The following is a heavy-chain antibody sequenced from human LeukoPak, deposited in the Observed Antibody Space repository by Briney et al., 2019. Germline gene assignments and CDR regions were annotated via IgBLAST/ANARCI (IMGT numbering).Heavy chain of an antibody. Sequence: GGSLRLSCAASGFTFSGYWMSWVRQAPGKGLEWVANIDQDGSEICYVDSTKGRFTITRNNAKNSLSLHMNSLRAEDTAVYYCARVAAAGFDCWGQGTLVTVSS. CDR1: GFTFSGYW. V-gene: IGHV3-7*04. CDR3: ARVAAAGFDC. D-gene: IGHD6-13*01. J-gene: IGHJ4*02. CDR2: IDQDGSEI.